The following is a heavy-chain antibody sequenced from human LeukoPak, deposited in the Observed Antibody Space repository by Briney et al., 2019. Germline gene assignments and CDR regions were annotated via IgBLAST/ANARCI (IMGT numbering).Heavy chain of an antibody. Sequence: ASVKVSCKASGYTFTIYGISWVRQAPGQGLEWVGYISAYNGDTNYAQKFQGRVTMTTDTSTTTAYMLLGSLRSDDTAVYYCARPEETKGRFDYWGQGTLVTVSS. CDR1: GYTFTIYG. CDR3: ARPEETKGRFDY. J-gene: IGHJ4*02. D-gene: IGHD1-14*01. CDR2: ISAYNGDT. V-gene: IGHV1-18*01.